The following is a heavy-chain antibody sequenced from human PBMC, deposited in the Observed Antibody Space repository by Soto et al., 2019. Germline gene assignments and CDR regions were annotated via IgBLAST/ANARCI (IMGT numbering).Heavy chain of an antibody. CDR3: AKGSLRGYYSYMDV. J-gene: IGHJ6*03. Sequence: EVQLLESGGGLVQPGGSLRLSCAASGFTFSSYAMSWVRQAPGKGLEWVSAISGSGGSTYYADSVNGRFTISRDNSKDTLYLQMNSLRAEDTAVYYCAKGSLRGYYSYMDVWGKGTTVTVSS. CDR1: GFTFSSYA. CDR2: ISGSGGST. V-gene: IGHV3-23*01.